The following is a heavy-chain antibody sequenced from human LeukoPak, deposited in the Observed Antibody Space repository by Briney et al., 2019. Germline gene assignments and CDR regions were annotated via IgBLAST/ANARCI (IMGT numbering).Heavy chain of an antibody. CDR2: INWNSGSI. CDR3: AKDMGVGGIVASYYYGMDV. CDR1: GFTFNDYA. D-gene: IGHD3-16*02. Sequence: GRSLRLSCAASGFTFNDYAMHWVRQAPGKGLEWVSSINWNSGSITYADSVKGRFTISRDNAKNSLYLQIDSLRAEDTAFYYCAKDMGVGGIVASYYYGMDVRGQGTTVTVSS. V-gene: IGHV3-9*01. J-gene: IGHJ6*02.